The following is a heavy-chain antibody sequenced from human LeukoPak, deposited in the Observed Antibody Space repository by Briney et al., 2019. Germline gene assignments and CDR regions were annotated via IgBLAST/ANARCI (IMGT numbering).Heavy chain of an antibody. CDR1: GFTFSSYG. J-gene: IGHJ6*03. CDR3: ARSQDGSGSYFYYFYIDV. D-gene: IGHD3-10*01. CDR2: IRYDGSNK. Sequence: GGSLRLSCAASGFTFSSYGMHWVRQAPGKGLEWVAFIRYDGSNKYYADSVKGRFTISRDNSKNTLYLQMNSLRAEDTAVYYCARSQDGSGSYFYYFYIDVWGKGTTV. V-gene: IGHV3-30*02.